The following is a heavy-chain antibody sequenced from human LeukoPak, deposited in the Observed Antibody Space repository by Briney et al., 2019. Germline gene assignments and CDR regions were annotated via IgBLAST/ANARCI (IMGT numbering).Heavy chain of an antibody. CDR3: ARDRGDFWSGYYSWFDP. CDR2: IYYSGST. D-gene: IGHD3-3*01. Sequence: SETLSLTCTVSGGSISSYYWSWIRQPPGKGLEWIGYIYYSGSTNYNPSLKSRVTISVDTSKNQFSLKLSSVTAADTAVYYCARDRGDFWSGYYSWFDPWGQGTLVTVSS. V-gene: IGHV4-59*01. CDR1: GGSISSYY. J-gene: IGHJ5*02.